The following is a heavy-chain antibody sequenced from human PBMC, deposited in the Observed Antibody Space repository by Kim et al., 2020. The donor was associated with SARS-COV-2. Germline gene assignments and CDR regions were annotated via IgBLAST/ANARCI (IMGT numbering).Heavy chain of an antibody. J-gene: IGHJ4*02. CDR3: ARLSSAYSSSWYDY. D-gene: IGHD6-13*01. V-gene: IGHV4-59*08. Sequence: NPSLKSRVTISVDTSKNQFSLKLSSVTAADTAVYYCARLSSAYSSSWYDYWGQGTLVTVSS.